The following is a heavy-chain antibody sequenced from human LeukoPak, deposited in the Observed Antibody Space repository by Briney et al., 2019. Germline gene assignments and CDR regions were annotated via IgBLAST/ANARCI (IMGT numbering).Heavy chain of an antibody. D-gene: IGHD3-3*01. CDR2: IYHSGST. J-gene: IGHJ4*02. Sequence: SQTLSLTCAVSGGSISSGGYSWSWIRQPPGKGLEWIGYIYHSGSTYYNPSLKSRVTISVDRSKNQFSLKLSSVTAADTAVYCCASHSFGVVKNWGQGTLVTVSS. CDR1: GGSISSGGYS. CDR3: ASHSFGVVKN. V-gene: IGHV4-30-2*01.